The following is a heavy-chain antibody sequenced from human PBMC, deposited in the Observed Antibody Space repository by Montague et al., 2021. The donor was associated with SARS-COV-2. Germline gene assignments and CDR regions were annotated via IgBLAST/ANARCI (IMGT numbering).Heavy chain of an antibody. CDR1: GGSFRDYA. CDR2: LSYSGRP. J-gene: IGHJ4*02. CDR3: AGRLPQYTSGWYFDQ. V-gene: IGHV4-59*08. D-gene: IGHD6-19*01. Sequence: SETLSLTCDFAGGSFRDYAWSWIRQPPGKRLEWIGYLSYSGRPIYNPSLESRVSISVDTSKNQFSLRLRSVIAADTAVYYCAGRLPQYTSGWYFDQWGQETLVAVSS.